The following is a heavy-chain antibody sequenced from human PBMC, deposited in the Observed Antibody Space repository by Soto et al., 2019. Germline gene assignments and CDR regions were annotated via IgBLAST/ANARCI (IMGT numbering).Heavy chain of an antibody. CDR3: ARGLLWFGEFGWFDP. Sequence: QVQLQESGPGLVKPSQTLSLTCTVSGGSISSGGYYWSWIRQHPGKGLEWIGYIYYSGSTYYNPALKSRVTTSVDTSKNQFSLKRSSVTAADTAVYYCARGLLWFGEFGWFDPWGQGTLVTVSS. CDR1: GGSISSGGYY. CDR2: IYYSGST. J-gene: IGHJ5*02. D-gene: IGHD3-10*01. V-gene: IGHV4-31*03.